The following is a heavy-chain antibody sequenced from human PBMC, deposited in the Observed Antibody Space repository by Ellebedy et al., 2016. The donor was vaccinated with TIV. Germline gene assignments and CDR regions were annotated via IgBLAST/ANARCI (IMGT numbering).Heavy chain of an antibody. J-gene: IGHJ4*02. D-gene: IGHD6-13*01. CDR3: ARLDSYAAVN. V-gene: IGHV3-23*01. CDR2: ITGSGAGT. CDR1: GFTFSIYA. Sequence: GGSLRLSCAASGFTFSIYAMSWVRQAPGKGLEWVSAITGSGAGTYYADSVKGRFTISRDNSKNSLFLQMNSLRDEDTAVYYCARLDSYAAVNWGQGALVTVSS.